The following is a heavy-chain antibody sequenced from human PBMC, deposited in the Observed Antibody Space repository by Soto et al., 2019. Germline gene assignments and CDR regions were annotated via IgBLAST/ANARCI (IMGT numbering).Heavy chain of an antibody. D-gene: IGHD6-19*01. Sequence: EVPLVESGGGLVQPGGSLRLSCAGFGFRFSIYSINWVRQAPGKGLEWSAYITSDSNTIKYADSVKGRFTISRDNDKNSVYLQMNSLRDEDTAVYYCARSVEGPFDYWGQGTVVTVSS. V-gene: IGHV3-48*02. CDR3: ARSVEGPFDY. CDR1: GFRFSIYS. J-gene: IGHJ4*02. CDR2: ITSDSNTI.